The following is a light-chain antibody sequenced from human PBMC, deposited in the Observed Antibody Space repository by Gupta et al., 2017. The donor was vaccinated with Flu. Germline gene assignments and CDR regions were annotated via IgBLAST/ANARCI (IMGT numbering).Light chain of an antibody. CDR2: AAS. CDR3: QQRDSTPFT. CDR1: QSISSY. J-gene: IGKJ3*01. V-gene: IGKV1-39*01. Sequence: DMQMTQSPSSLSASVGDRVTITCRASQSISSYLNWYQQKPGKAPKLLIYAASRLQSGVPSRFSGSGSGTDFTLTISRLQPEDFATYYCQQRDSTPFTFDHGTKVDIK.